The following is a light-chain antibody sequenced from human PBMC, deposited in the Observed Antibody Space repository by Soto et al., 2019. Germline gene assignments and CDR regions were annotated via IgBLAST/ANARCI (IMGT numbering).Light chain of an antibody. V-gene: IGKV1-39*01. CDR1: QTISSW. CDR2: AAS. Sequence: DIQMTQSPSTLSGSVGDRVTITCRASQTISSWLAWYQQKPGKAPKLLIYAASSLQGGVPSRFSGSGSGTDFTLTISSLQPEDFATYYCQQSYSTLGITFGPGTKVDIK. J-gene: IGKJ3*01. CDR3: QQSYSTLGIT.